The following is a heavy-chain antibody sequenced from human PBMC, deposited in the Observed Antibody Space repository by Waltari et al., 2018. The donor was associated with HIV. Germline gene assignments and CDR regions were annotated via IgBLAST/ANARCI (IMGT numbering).Heavy chain of an antibody. J-gene: IGHJ3*02. CDR2: IYHDGST. CDR3: ASSYTYSVWGAFDT. D-gene: IGHD6-19*01. CDR1: GGSLTSSSNF. V-gene: IGHV4-39*02. Sequence: QMQLQESGPRLVKPSETLSLTCAVSGGSLTSSSNFCGWIRPPPGQGLEWIGSIYHDGSTHYDPFLKDSSLKSRVTISLDTSKNLFSLELTSVTATDTAIYYCASSYTYSVWGAFDTWGQGTMVTVSS.